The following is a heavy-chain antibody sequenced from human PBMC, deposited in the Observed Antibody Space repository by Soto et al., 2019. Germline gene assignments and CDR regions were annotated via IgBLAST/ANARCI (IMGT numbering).Heavy chain of an antibody. D-gene: IGHD2-2*02. CDR2: IIPIFGTA. Sequence: VKVSCKASGGTFSSYAISWVRQAPGQGLEWMGGIIPIFGTANYAQKFQGRVTITADESTSTAYMELSSLRSEDTAVYYCARTARYCSSTSCYIPWFDPWGQGTLVTVSS. CDR1: GGTFSSYA. J-gene: IGHJ5*02. V-gene: IGHV1-69*13. CDR3: ARTARYCSSTSCYIPWFDP.